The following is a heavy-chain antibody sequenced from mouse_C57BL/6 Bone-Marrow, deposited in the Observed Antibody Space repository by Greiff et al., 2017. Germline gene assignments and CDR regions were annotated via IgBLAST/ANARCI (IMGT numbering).Heavy chain of an antibody. CDR2: INPGSGGT. Sequence: QVQLQQSGAELVRPGTSVKVSCKASGYAYTNYLIEWVKQRPGQGLEWIGVINPGSGGTNYNEKFKGKETLTADKSSSTAYMQLSSLTSEDSAVYFCATRRFAYWGQGTLVTVSA. J-gene: IGHJ3*01. V-gene: IGHV1-54*01. D-gene: IGHD3-3*01. CDR3: ATRRFAY. CDR1: GYAYTNYL.